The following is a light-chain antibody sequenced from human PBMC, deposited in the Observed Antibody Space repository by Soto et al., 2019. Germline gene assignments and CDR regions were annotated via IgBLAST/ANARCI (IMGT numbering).Light chain of an antibody. Sequence: IPLTQSPSSLSASVGDRVTITCRASQDISSSLAWYQQKPGKAPKLLIYAASILQSGVPSRFSGSGFGTDFTLTISSLQAEDFASYFCQQLRSYPSTFGGGTKVEIK. CDR2: AAS. V-gene: IGKV1-9*01. CDR1: QDISSS. CDR3: QQLRSYPST. J-gene: IGKJ4*01.